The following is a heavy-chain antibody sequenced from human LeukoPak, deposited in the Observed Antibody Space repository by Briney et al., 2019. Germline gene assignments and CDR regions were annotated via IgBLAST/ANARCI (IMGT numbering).Heavy chain of an antibody. CDR3: VRRGTSWTIGNTDY. Sequence: GGSLRLSCAASGFTFSTYWMSWVRQAPGKGLEWVANIKQDEGEKYYVDSVKGRFTISRDNAKNSLYLQMNSLRAEDTAVYYCVRRGTSWTIGNTDYWGQGTLVTVSS. CDR1: GFTFSTYW. D-gene: IGHD4-11*01. J-gene: IGHJ4*02. CDR2: IKQDEGEK. V-gene: IGHV3-7*01.